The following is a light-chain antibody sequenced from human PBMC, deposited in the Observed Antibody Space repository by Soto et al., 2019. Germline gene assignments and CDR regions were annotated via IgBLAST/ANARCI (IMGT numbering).Light chain of an antibody. Sequence: DIQMTQSPSSLSASVEDRFTITCRASQSISSYLNWYQQKPGKAPKLLIYAASSLQSGVPSRFSGSGSGTDFTLTISSLQPEDFATYYCQQSYSTPGTFGQGTRLEI. CDR1: QSISSY. CDR2: AAS. CDR3: QQSYSTPGT. J-gene: IGKJ5*01. V-gene: IGKV1-39*01.